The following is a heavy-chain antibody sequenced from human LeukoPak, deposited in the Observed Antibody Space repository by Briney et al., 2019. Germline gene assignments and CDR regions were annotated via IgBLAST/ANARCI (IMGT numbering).Heavy chain of an antibody. V-gene: IGHV4-34*01. CDR2: INHSGSA. J-gene: IGHJ6*03. D-gene: IGHD3/OR15-3a*01. CDR1: GASFSGYY. CDR3: ARGGLPQFYYYMGV. Sequence: SETLSLTCAVYGASFSGYYWTWIRQPPGKGLEWIGEINHSGSANYNPSLKSRVTISVDTSKNQFSLKLSSVTAADTAVYYCARGGLPQFYYYMGVWGKGTTVTVSS.